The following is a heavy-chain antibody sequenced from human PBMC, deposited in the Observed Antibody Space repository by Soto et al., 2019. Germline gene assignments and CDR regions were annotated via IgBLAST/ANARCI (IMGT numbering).Heavy chain of an antibody. CDR3: ARDHPHSYGVYYFDY. V-gene: IGHV4-59*01. J-gene: IGHJ4*02. CDR2: IYSSGST. D-gene: IGHD5-18*01. CDR1: GGSISNYY. Sequence: TLCLTGTVSGGSISNYYWHWIRQSPGKGLEWIGYIYSSGSTHYNPSLQNRVTISIDTSKNQVSLKVNSVTAADTAVYYCARDHPHSYGVYYFDYWGQGTPVTVSS.